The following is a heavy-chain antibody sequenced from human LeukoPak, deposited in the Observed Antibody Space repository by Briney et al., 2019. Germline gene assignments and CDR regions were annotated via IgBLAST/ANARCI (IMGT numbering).Heavy chain of an antibody. Sequence: TPSETLSLTCAVYGGSFSGYYWSWIRQPPGKGLEWIGEINHSGSTNYNPSLKSRVTISVDTSKNQFSLKLSSVTAADTAVYYCARRPREQLVKGNYYYYYMDVWGKGTTVTVSS. CDR2: INHSGST. CDR1: GGSFSGYY. D-gene: IGHD6-13*01. CDR3: ARRPREQLVKGNYYYYYMDV. V-gene: IGHV4-34*01. J-gene: IGHJ6*03.